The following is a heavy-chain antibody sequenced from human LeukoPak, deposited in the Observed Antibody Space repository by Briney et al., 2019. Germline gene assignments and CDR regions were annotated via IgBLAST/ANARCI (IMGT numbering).Heavy chain of an antibody. Sequence: ASETLSLTCTVSGGSISSYYWSWIRQPPGKGLEWIGYIYYSGSTNYNPSLKSRVTISVDTSKNQFSLKLSSVTAADTAVYYCARGDWAVAGTRVFDYWGQGTLVTVSS. J-gene: IGHJ4*02. CDR3: ARGDWAVAGTRVFDY. CDR1: GGSISSYY. V-gene: IGHV4-59*01. CDR2: IYYSGST. D-gene: IGHD6-19*01.